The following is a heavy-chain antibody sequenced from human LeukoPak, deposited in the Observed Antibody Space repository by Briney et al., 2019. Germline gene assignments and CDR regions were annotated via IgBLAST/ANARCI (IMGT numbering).Heavy chain of an antibody. Sequence: GSLRLSCAASGFTFSSYSLNWVRQAPGKGLEWVSSISSSSSYIYYADSVKGRFTISRDNAKNSLYLQMNSLRAEDTAVYYCARDAYYYDSSGYYDYWGQGTLVTVSS. V-gene: IGHV3-21*01. CDR3: ARDAYYYDSSGYYDY. J-gene: IGHJ4*02. D-gene: IGHD3-22*01. CDR2: ISSSSSYI. CDR1: GFTFSSYS.